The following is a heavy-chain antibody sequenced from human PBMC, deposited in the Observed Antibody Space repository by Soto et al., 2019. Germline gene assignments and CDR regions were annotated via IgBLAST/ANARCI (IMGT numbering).Heavy chain of an antibody. CDR2: ISSSSSYI. CDR1: GFTFSSYS. J-gene: IGHJ3*02. D-gene: IGHD2-2*01. Sequence: ESGGGLVKPGGSLRLSCAASGFTFSSYSMNWVRQAPGKGLEWVSSISSSSSYIYYADSVKGRFTISRDNAKNSLYLQMNSLRAEDTAVYYCAREGRYCSSTSCYADDAFDIWGQGTMVTVSS. V-gene: IGHV3-21*01. CDR3: AREGRYCSSTSCYADDAFDI.